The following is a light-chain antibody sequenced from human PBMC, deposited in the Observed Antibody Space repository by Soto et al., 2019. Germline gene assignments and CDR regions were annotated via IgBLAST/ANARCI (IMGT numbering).Light chain of an antibody. CDR2: RAS. Sequence: DIQLTQSPSFLSASVGDRVTITCRASQDISYYLAWYQHKPGKAPNLLISRASSLQSGVPSRFSGSGSGTEFTLTINSLQPEDLSTYYCHHLNSHPLFGQGTKVEIK. CDR1: QDISYY. V-gene: IGKV1-9*01. CDR3: HHLNSHPL. J-gene: IGKJ1*01.